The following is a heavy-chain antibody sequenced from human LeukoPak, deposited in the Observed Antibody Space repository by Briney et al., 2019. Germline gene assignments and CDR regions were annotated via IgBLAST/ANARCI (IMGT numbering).Heavy chain of an antibody. V-gene: IGHV1-69*13. CDR1: GGTFSSYA. CDR2: IIPIFGTA. Sequence: SVKVSCKASGGTFSSYAISWVRQAPGQGLEWMGGIIPIFGTANYAQKFQGRVTITADESTSTACMELSSLRSEDTAVYYCASPGVPAEGINYGMDVWGKGTTVTVSS. CDR3: ASPGVPAEGINYGMDV. D-gene: IGHD2-2*01. J-gene: IGHJ6*04.